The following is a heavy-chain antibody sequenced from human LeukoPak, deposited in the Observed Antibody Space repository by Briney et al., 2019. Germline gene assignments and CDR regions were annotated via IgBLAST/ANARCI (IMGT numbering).Heavy chain of an antibody. Sequence: SETLSLTCTVSGGSISIYYWSWIRQPPGKGLEWIGYIYNSGSTIYNPSLRSRVTISVDTSKNQFSLKLHSVTAADTAVYYCVRDRELTYWSQGTLVTVSS. CDR3: VRDRELTY. D-gene: IGHD1-26*01. CDR2: IYNSGST. CDR1: GGSISIYY. J-gene: IGHJ4*02. V-gene: IGHV4-59*01.